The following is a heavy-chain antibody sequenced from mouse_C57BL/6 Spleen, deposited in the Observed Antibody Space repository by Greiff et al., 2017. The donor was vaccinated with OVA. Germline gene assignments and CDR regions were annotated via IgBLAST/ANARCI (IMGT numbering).Heavy chain of an antibody. Sequence: QVQLQQSGAELVKPGASVKMSCKASGYTFTSYWITWVKQRPGQGLEWIGDIYPGSGSTNYNEKFKSKATLTVDTSSSTAYMQLSSLTSEDSAVYYCARFPFYYGSSFYFDCWGQGTTLTVSS. CDR3: ARFPFYYGSSFYFDC. V-gene: IGHV1-55*01. J-gene: IGHJ2*01. CDR2: IYPGSGST. D-gene: IGHD1-1*01. CDR1: GYTFTSYW.